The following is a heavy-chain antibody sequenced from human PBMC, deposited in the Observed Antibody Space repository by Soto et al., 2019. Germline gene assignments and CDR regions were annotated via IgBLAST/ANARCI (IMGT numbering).Heavy chain of an antibody. CDR3: ARGKALYAFAI. V-gene: IGHV1-69*13. Sequence: ASVELSCKACGGTFSSYAISWVRQAPGQGLEWMGGIIPIFGTANYAQKFQGRVTITADESTSTAYMELSSLRSEDTAVYYCARGKALYAFAIWRHGTMVTVSS. CDR2: IIPIFGTA. CDR1: GGTFSSYA. J-gene: IGHJ3*02.